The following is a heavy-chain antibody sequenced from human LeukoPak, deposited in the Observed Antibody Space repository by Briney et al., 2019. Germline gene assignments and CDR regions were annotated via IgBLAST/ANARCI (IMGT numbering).Heavy chain of an antibody. J-gene: IGHJ3*01. Sequence: GGSLRLSCAASGFTFSTHAMHWVRQAPGKGLEDVSTVTHNGGSTYYANSVKGRFTISRDNSKNTLYLQMGSLRAEDMAVYYCARADVDAFDVWGQGTMVTVSS. CDR2: VTHNGGST. CDR3: ARADVDAFDV. CDR1: GFTFSTHA. V-gene: IGHV3-64*01.